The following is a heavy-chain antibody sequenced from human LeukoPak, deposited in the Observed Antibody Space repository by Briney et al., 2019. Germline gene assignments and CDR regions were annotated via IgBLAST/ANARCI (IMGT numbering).Heavy chain of an antibody. D-gene: IGHD3-22*01. CDR3: ARSKLYDSSGPFDY. V-gene: IGHV3-21*01. J-gene: IGHJ4*02. CDR2: FSSSSSYI. CDR1: GFTFSSYS. Sequence: GGSLRLSCAASGFTFSSYSMNWVRQAPGKGLEWVSSFSSSSSYIYYADSVKGRFTISRDNAKNSLYLQMNSLRAEDTAVYYCARSKLYDSSGPFDYWGQGTLVTVSS.